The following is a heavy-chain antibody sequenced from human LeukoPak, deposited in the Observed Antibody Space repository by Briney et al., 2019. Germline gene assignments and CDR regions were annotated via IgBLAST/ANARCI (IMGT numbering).Heavy chain of an antibody. Sequence: SGGSLRLSCAASGFSFSSYSMHWVRQAPGKGLEWVSSINSGSIYTFYADSVKGRFTISRDNAKNSLYLQMNSLRVEDTAIYYCARNQSPRYDSSGYSDYWGQGTLVTVSP. CDR3: ARNQSPRYDSSGYSDY. CDR2: INSGSIYT. CDR1: GFSFSSYS. D-gene: IGHD3-22*01. J-gene: IGHJ4*02. V-gene: IGHV3-21*06.